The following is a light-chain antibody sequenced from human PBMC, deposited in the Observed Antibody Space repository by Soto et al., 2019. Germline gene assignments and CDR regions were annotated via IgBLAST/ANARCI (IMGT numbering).Light chain of an antibody. CDR3: SSYAGSNNYVV. V-gene: IGLV2-8*01. J-gene: IGLJ3*02. Sequence: QSALTQPPSASGSPGQSVTISCTGTSTDVGAFTYVSWYQHHPGKAPKLIISEVTQRPSGVPDRFSGSKAGNTASLTVSGLQPEDEADYYCSSYAGSNNYVVFGGGTQLTVL. CDR2: EVT. CDR1: STDVGAFTY.